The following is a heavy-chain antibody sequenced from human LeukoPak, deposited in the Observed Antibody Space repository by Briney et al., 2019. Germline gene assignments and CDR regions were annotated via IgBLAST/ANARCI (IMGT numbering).Heavy chain of an antibody. CDR3: ARRLYGSGSYYAGDAFDI. J-gene: IGHJ3*02. V-gene: IGHV4-59*01. CDR1: GGSISSYY. Sequence: SETLSLTCTVSGGSISSYYWSWIRQPPGKGLEWIGYIYYSGSTNYNPSLKSRVTISVDTSKNQFSLKLSSVTAADTAVYYCARRLYGSGSYYAGDAFDIWGQGTMVTVSS. CDR2: IYYSGST. D-gene: IGHD3-10*01.